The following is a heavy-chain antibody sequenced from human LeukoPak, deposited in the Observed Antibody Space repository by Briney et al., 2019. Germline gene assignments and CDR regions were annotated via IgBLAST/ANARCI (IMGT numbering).Heavy chain of an antibody. J-gene: IGHJ3*02. Sequence: PSETLSLTCTVSGGSISSSSYYWSWIRQPPGKGLEWIGYIYYSGSTNYNPSLKSRVTISVDTSKNQFSLKLSSVTAADTAVYYCARFIAVAGNDAFDIWGQGTMVTVSS. CDR3: ARFIAVAGNDAFDI. CDR1: GGSISSSSYY. D-gene: IGHD6-19*01. CDR2: IYYSGST. V-gene: IGHV4-61*01.